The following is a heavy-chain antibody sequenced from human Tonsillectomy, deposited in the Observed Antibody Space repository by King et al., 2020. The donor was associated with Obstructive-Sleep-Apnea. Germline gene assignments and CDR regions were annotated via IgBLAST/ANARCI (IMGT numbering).Heavy chain of an antibody. CDR1: GFTFSSYA. Sequence: VQLVESGGGVVQPGRSLRLSCAASGFTFSSYAMHWVRQAPGKGLEWVAVISYDGSNKYYADSVKGRFTISRDNSKNTLYLQMNSLRAEETAVFYCARGCKKPIAAAGTLTITLDYWGQGTLVTVSS. CDR3: ARGCKKPIAAAGTLTITLDY. CDR2: ISYDGSNK. D-gene: IGHD6-13*01. V-gene: IGHV3-30*04. J-gene: IGHJ4*02.